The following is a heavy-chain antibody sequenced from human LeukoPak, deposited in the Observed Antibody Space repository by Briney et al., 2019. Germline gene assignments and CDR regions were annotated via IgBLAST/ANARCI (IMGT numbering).Heavy chain of an antibody. V-gene: IGHV4-4*07. Sequence: SETLSLTCTVSGGSISSYYWSWIRQPAGKGLEWIGRIYGSGSTNYNPSLKSRVTMSVDTPKSQFSLKLISVTAADTAVYYCARDPRGIVGANHNWFDPWGQGTLVTVSS. CDR2: IYGSGST. CDR3: ARDPRGIVGANHNWFDP. CDR1: GGSISSYY. D-gene: IGHD1-26*01. J-gene: IGHJ5*02.